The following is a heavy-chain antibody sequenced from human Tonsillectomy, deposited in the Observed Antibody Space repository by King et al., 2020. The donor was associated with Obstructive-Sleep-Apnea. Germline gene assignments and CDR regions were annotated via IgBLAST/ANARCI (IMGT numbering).Heavy chain of an antibody. CDR2: FYWDGVRT. CDR1: GFNSNDYA. V-gene: IGHV3-9*01. J-gene: IGHJ6*02. Sequence: VQLVESGGGLVQPGRSLRLSCAASGFNSNDYAMHWVRQAPGKGLEWVSGFYWDGVRTGYADCVKGRFTISRDNAKSSLYLQMNNLKAEDTAVYYCGKDISPGGMDVWGQGTTVTVSS. D-gene: IGHD1-14*01. CDR3: GKDISPGGMDV.